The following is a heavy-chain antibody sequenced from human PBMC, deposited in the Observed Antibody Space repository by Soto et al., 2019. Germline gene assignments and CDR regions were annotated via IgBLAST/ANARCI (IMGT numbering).Heavy chain of an antibody. Sequence: PGGSLRLSCSASGVTFSSYSMNWVRQAPGTGLEWVSYISSSSSTIYYADSVKGRFTISRDNAKNSLYLQMNSLRSDDTAVYYCARDLSYYGDYDGWAAGNHWGQGTLVTVSS. J-gene: IGHJ5*02. D-gene: IGHD4-17*01. CDR1: GVTFSSYS. CDR2: ISSSSSTI. V-gene: IGHV3-48*01. CDR3: ARDLSYYGDYDGWAAGNH.